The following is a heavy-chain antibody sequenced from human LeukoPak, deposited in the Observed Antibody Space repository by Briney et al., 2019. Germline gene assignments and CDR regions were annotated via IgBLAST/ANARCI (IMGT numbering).Heavy chain of an antibody. D-gene: IGHD6-13*01. CDR2: MKYDGSEK. CDR3: ARDIEAAGLFLDY. V-gene: IGHV3-7*01. CDR1: GFTFSSYR. Sequence: GESLKISCAASGFTFSSYRMSWVRQAPGKGLEWVANMKYDGSEKYYVDSVKGRFTISRDNAKNSLYLQMNSLRAEDTAVYYCARDIEAAGLFLDYWGQGTLVTVSS. J-gene: IGHJ4*02.